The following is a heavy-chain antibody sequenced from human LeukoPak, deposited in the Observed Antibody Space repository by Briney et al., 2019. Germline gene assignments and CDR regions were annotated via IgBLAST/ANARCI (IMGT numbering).Heavy chain of an antibody. D-gene: IGHD2-2*01. CDR3: ARVPATALYFDY. V-gene: IGHV4-34*01. Sequence: SETLSLTCAVYGGSFSGYYWSWIRQPPGKGLEWIGYIYHSGSTYYNPSLKSRVTISVDRSKNQFSLKLSSVTAADTAVYYCARVPATALYFDYWGQGTLVTVSS. CDR1: GGSFSGYY. CDR2: IYHSGST. J-gene: IGHJ4*02.